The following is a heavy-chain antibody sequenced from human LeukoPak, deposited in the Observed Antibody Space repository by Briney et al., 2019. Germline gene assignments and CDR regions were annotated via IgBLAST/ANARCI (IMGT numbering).Heavy chain of an antibody. Sequence: MTSETLSLTCTVSGGSISSGGYYWSWIRQHPGKGLEWIGYIYYSGSTYYNPSLKSRVTISVDTSKNQFSLKMSSVTAADTAVYYCARDGGQHAFDIWGQGTMVTVSS. CDR3: ARDGGQHAFDI. CDR1: GGSISSGGYY. D-gene: IGHD3-3*01. CDR2: IYYSGST. J-gene: IGHJ3*02. V-gene: IGHV4-31*03.